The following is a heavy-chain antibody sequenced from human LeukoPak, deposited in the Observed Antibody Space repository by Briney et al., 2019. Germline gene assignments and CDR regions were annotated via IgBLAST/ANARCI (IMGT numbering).Heavy chain of an antibody. J-gene: IGHJ4*02. CDR1: GSTFSTYA. CDR2: ISHDGRNN. V-gene: IGHV3-30*04. D-gene: IGHD6-13*01. CDR3: ARGVYIAAAQYGY. Sequence: GGSLRLSCAASGSTFSTYAMHWVRRAPVKGLEWLAVISHDGRNNYYADSVKGRFTISRDNSKNTLYLQMNSLRAEDTAVYYCARGVYIAAAQYGYWGQGTLVTVSS.